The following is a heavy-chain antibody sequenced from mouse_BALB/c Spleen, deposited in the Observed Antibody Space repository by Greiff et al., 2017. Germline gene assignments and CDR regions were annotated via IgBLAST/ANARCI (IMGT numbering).Heavy chain of an antibody. CDR1: GYAFTNYW. D-gene: IGHD2-4*01. Sequence: VQLQQSGAELVRPGTSVKISCKASGYAFTNYWLGWVKQRPGHGLEWIGDIYPGSGNTYYNEKFKGKATLTADKSSSTAYMQLSSLTSEDSAVYFCARRRGYDYDERLFADWGQGTLVTVSA. CDR2: IYPGSGNT. CDR3: ARRRGYDYDERLFAD. J-gene: IGHJ3*01. V-gene: IGHV1-63*01.